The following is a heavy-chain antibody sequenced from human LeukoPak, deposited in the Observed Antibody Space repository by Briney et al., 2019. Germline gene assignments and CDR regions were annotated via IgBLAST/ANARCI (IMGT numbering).Heavy chain of an antibody. Sequence: GGSLRLSCAASGFTFSSYGMHWVRQAPGKRLGWVAFIRYDGSNKYYADSVKGRFTISRDNSKNTLYLQMNSLRAEDTAVYYCAKGRSVDTPMVYFDYWGQGTLVTVSS. CDR3: AKGRSVDTPMVYFDY. V-gene: IGHV3-30*02. CDR1: GFTFSSYG. D-gene: IGHD5-18*01. CDR2: IRYDGSNK. J-gene: IGHJ4*02.